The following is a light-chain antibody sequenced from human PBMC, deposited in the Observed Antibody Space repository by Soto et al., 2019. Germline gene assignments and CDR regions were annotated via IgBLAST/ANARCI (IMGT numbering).Light chain of an antibody. CDR3: QQFGSSHPYT. Sequence: EIVLTQSPGTLSLSPGEGATLSCRASQSVSSNNLAWYQQKPGRAPRLLIYGAFNRASDIPHRFSGSGSGTDFTLTISRLEPEDFAVYYCQQFGSSHPYTFGQGTRLEIK. CDR1: QSVSSNN. V-gene: IGKV3-20*01. J-gene: IGKJ2*01. CDR2: GAF.